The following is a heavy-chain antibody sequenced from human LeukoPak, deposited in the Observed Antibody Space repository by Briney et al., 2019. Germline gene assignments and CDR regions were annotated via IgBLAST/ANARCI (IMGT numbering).Heavy chain of an antibody. CDR1: GFTFSSYA. CDR2: INHSGST. V-gene: IGHV4-34*01. CDR3: ARGRVYPRGTNWFDP. J-gene: IGHJ5*02. Sequence: PGGSLRLSCAASGFTFSSYAMSWIRQTPGKGLEWIGEINHSGSTNYNPSLKSRVTISVDTSKNQFSLKLSSVTAADTAVYYCARGRVYPRGTNWFDPWGQGTLVTVSS. D-gene: IGHD3-10*01.